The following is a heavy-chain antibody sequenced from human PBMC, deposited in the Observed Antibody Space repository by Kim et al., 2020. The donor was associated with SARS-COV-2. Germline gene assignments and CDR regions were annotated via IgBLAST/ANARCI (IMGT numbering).Heavy chain of an antibody. J-gene: IGHJ4*02. CDR2: IHHSGST. CDR3: ARGRGQLDDY. Sequence: SETLSLTCAVSDGYMSSGYWWSWVRQPPGKGLEWIGEIHHSGSTFYNPSLRSRVTISIDRSKKQFSLKLTSVTAADTAVYYCARGRGQLDDYWDQGTLVTVSS. V-gene: IGHV4-4*02. CDR1: DGYMSSGYW. D-gene: IGHD6-6*01.